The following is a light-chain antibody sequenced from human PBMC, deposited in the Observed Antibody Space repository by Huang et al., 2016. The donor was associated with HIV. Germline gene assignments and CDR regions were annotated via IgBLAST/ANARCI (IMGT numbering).Light chain of an antibody. CDR3: QQYYNWPPYT. V-gene: IGKV3-15*01. CDR2: GAS. CDR1: QSVSTN. Sequence: EVVMTQSPATLSLSPGERATLSCRASQSVSTNLAWYQQQPGQAPRLLIYGASTRATGIPGRFSGSGSGTEFTLTISSLQSEDFVVYYCQQYYNWPPYTFGQGTKLEIK. J-gene: IGKJ2*01.